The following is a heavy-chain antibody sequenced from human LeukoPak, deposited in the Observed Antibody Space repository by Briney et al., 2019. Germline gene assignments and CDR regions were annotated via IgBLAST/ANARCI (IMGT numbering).Heavy chain of an antibody. D-gene: IGHD1-14*01. CDR3: ARRLSTTWAFDY. V-gene: IGHV3-9*01. Sequence: GGSLRLSCAASGFTFDDYAMHWVRQAPGKGLEWVSGISWNSGSIGYADSVKGRFTISRDNAKNPLYLQMSSLRAEDTALYYCARRLSTTWAFDYWGQGTLVTVSS. CDR2: ISWNSGSI. J-gene: IGHJ4*02. CDR1: GFTFDDYA.